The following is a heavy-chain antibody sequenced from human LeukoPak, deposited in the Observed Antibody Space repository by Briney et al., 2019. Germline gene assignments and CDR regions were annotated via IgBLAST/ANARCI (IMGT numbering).Heavy chain of an antibody. CDR3: ARSLGYTSSWYLDY. V-gene: IGHV1-2*02. D-gene: IGHD6-13*01. CDR2: INPNNGGT. J-gene: IGHJ4*02. CDR1: GYTFTGYY. Sequence: ASVKVSCKASGYTFTGYYIHCVRQAPGQGLEWMGWINPNNGGTNYAQKFQGRVTMTRDTSITTAYMELSRLRSDDTAVYYCARSLGYTSSWYLDYWGQGTLVTVSS.